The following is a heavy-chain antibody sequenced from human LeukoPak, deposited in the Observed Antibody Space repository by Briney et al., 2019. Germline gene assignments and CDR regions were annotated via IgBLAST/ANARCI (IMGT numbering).Heavy chain of an antibody. Sequence: SETLSLTCTVSGGSVSSGSYYWSWIRQPPGKGLEWIGYIYYSGSTNYNPSLKSRVTISVDTSKNQFSLKLSSVTAADTAVYYCARPLDSSNNYFDYWGQGTLVTVSA. V-gene: IGHV4-61*01. CDR2: IYYSGST. D-gene: IGHD6-13*01. J-gene: IGHJ4*02. CDR3: ARPLDSSNNYFDY. CDR1: GGSVSSGSYY.